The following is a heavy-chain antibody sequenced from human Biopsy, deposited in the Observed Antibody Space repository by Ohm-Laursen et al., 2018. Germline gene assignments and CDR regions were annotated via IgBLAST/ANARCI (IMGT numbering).Heavy chain of an antibody. CDR3: ARVREGGLLDY. D-gene: IGHD3-16*01. V-gene: IGHV1-18*01. CDR1: GYIFTSFG. J-gene: IGHJ4*02. CDR2: VSTYNGNT. Sequence: ASVKVSCKRSGYIFTSFGVSWVRQAPGHGLEWMGWVSTYNGNTEYEQKFQCRVTMTTDTSANTAYMELRSLRSDDTAVYFCARVREGGLLDYWGQGILVTVSS.